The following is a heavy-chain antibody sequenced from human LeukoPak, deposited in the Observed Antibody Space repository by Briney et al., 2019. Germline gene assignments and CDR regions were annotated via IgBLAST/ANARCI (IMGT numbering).Heavy chain of an antibody. CDR3: ARSVGDYYDSSWFDP. Sequence: PGGSLRLSCAASGFTFSSHDMSWVRQAPGKGLEWVSAIRSGGGSSFYADSVKGRFTISRDNPKNTLYLQMNSLRAEDTAVYYCARSVGDYYDSSWFDPWGQGTLVTVSS. V-gene: IGHV3-23*01. CDR1: GFTFSSHD. CDR2: IRSGGGSS. D-gene: IGHD3-22*01. J-gene: IGHJ5*02.